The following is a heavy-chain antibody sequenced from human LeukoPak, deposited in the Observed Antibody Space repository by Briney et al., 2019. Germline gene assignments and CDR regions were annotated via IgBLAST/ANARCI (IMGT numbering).Heavy chain of an antibody. CDR3: AKDLFAVAGPIDY. V-gene: IGHV3-33*06. Sequence: VRSLRLSCAASGFTFSSYGMHWVRQAPGKGLEWVAVIWYDGSNKYYADSVKGRFTISRDNSKNTLYLQMNSLRAEDTAVYYCAKDLFAVAGPIDYWGQGTLVTVSS. J-gene: IGHJ4*02. CDR2: IWYDGSNK. D-gene: IGHD6-19*01. CDR1: GFTFSSYG.